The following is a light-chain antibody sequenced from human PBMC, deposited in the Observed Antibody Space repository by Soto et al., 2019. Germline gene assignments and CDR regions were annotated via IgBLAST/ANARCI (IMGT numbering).Light chain of an antibody. J-gene: IGKJ2*01. CDR2: DAS. V-gene: IGKV1-33*01. Sequence: DIQMTQSPSSLSAYVGDRVTITCQASQDIINYLNLYQQKPGKAPNLLIYDASNLETGVPSSFRGSGSGTDFTFTISSLQPEDIATYYCQNYANLPPYTFGQGTKLEIK. CDR1: QDIINY. CDR3: QNYANLPPYT.